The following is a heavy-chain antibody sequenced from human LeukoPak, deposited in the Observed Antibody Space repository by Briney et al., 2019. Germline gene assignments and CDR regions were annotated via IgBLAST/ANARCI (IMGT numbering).Heavy chain of an antibody. CDR1: GYTFTGYY. CDR2: INPNSGGT. CDR3: ARDTKGYSSGRTPGV. V-gene: IGHV1-2*02. J-gene: IGHJ6*02. Sequence: PRASVKVSCKASGYTFTGYYMHWVRQAPGQGLEWMGWINPNSGGTNYAQKFQGRVTMTRDTSISTAYMELSRLRSDDTAVYYCARDTKGYSSGRTPGVWGQGTTVTVSS. D-gene: IGHD6-19*01.